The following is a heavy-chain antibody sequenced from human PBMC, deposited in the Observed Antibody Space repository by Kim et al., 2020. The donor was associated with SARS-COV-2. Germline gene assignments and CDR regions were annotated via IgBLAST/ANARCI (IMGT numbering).Heavy chain of an antibody. D-gene: IGHD2-2*02. CDR1: GFTFSSCW. Sequence: GVSLRLSCTASGFTFSSCWMSWVRQAPGKGLEWVANIKQDGSEKFYVDAVKGRFTISRDNAKNSLYLQMNSLRGEDTVVYYCARIPGRSRYFDSWGQGTLVTVSS. V-gene: IGHV3-7*01. CDR2: IKQDGSEK. J-gene: IGHJ4*02. CDR3: ARIPGRSRYFDS.